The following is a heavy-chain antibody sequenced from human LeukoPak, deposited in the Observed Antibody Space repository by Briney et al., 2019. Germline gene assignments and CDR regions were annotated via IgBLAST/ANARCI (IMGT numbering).Heavy chain of an antibody. CDR1: GGTFSSYA. J-gene: IGHJ6*03. V-gene: IGHV1-69*05. CDR3: ARDVAIPPPKNYYYMDV. D-gene: IGHD2-21*01. Sequence: SVKVSCKASGGTFSSYAISWVRQAPGQGLEWMGRIIPIFGTANYAQKFQGQDTITTDEPTSTAYMELSSLRSEDTAVYYCARDVAIPPPKNYYYMDVWGKGTTLTVSS. CDR2: IIPIFGTA.